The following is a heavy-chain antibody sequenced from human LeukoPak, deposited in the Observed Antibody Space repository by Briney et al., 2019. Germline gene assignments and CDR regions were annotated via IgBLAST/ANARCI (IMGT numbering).Heavy chain of an antibody. D-gene: IGHD2-15*01. CDR1: GYTFTGHY. J-gene: IGHJ4*02. CDR3: ARGRGYCSGGSCYFDY. Sequence: ASVKVSCKASGYTFTGHYIHWVRQAPGQGLEWMGWINSNSGGTNYAQKFQGRVTMTRDTSISTAYMEVSRLRSDDTAVYYCARGRGYCSGGSCYFDYWGQGTLVTVSS. V-gene: IGHV1-2*02. CDR2: INSNSGGT.